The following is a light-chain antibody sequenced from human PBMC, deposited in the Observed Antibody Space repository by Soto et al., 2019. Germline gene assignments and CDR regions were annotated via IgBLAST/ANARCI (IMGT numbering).Light chain of an antibody. CDR2: DVS. Sequence: QSALTQPASVSGSPGQSITISCTGTSSDVGGYNYVSWYQQHPDKAPQLMIYDVSNRPSGVSNRFSGSKSGNTASLTISGLQAEDEADYYCSSYTSSSLHVFGTGTKVTVL. CDR3: SSYTSSSLHV. CDR1: SSDVGGYNY. J-gene: IGLJ1*01. V-gene: IGLV2-14*01.